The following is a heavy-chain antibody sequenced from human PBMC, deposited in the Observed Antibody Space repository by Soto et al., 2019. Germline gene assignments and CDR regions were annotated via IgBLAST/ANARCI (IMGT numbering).Heavy chain of an antibody. Sequence: QVQLVESGGGVVQPGRSVRLSCAGSGFTFSGYGMHWVRQAPGKGLEWVAVVSYDGGNKYYADSVKGRFTISRDNSKNTLYLQMNSLRADDTAVYYCAKVPYCSTSSCYTDYYYYGMDVWGQGTTVTVSS. CDR2: VSYDGGNK. CDR1: GFTFSGYG. CDR3: AKVPYCSTSSCYTDYYYYGMDV. V-gene: IGHV3-30*18. D-gene: IGHD2-2*02. J-gene: IGHJ6*02.